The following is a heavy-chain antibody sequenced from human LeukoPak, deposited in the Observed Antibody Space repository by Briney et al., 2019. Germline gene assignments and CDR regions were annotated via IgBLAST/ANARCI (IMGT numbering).Heavy chain of an antibody. D-gene: IGHD2/OR15-2a*01. J-gene: IGHJ4*02. CDR2: IFQSVST. CDR1: GYSISGGYY. Sequence: PSETLSLTCTVSGYSISGGYYWGCIRQPPGKGLEWIGTIFQSVSTYYNPSLKSRVTTSVDTPKNQFYLKLSSVTAADTAVYYCARSNSNCFDFWSQGTLVTVSS. V-gene: IGHV4-38-2*02. CDR3: ARSNSNCFDF.